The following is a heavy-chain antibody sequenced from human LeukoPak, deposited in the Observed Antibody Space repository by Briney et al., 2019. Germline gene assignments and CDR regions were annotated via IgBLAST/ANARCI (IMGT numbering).Heavy chain of an antibody. CDR1: GGSISSGSYY. CDR3: ARAQHIAAAAFDY. D-gene: IGHD6-13*01. V-gene: IGHV4-61*02. CDR2: IYTCGST. Sequence: SQTLSLTCTVSGGSISSGSYYWSWIRQPAGKGLEWIGRIYTCGSTNYNPSLKSRVTISVDTSKDQFSLKLSSVTAADTGVYYCARAQHIAAAAFDYWGQGTLVTVSS. J-gene: IGHJ4*02.